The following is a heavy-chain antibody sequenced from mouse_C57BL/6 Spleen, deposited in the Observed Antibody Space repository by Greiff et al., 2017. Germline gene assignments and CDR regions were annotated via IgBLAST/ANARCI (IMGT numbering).Heavy chain of an antibody. CDR1: GYTFTDYN. Sequence: EVQLQQSGAELVKPGASVKIPCTASGYTFTDYNMGWVKQSHGKSLEWIGDINPNNGGTIYNQKFKGKATLTVDKSSSTAYMELRSLTSEDTAVYYCARAGYYFDYWGQGTTLTVSS. J-gene: IGHJ2*01. V-gene: IGHV1-18*01. CDR2: INPNNGGT. CDR3: ARAGYYFDY.